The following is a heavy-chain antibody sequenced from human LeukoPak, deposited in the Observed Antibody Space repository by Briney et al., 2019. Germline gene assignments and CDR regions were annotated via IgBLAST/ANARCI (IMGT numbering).Heavy chain of an antibody. Sequence: GASVSVSFKASGYTFTDYFMNWMRQAPGQRLEGVGWINAGNGNTKYSQKLQGRVTITRDTSSSTAYMQLSSLRSEDTAVYYCARGVDTAMVNLYYYGMDVWGQGTTVTVSS. CDR1: GYTFTDYF. CDR2: INAGNGNT. D-gene: IGHD5-18*01. J-gene: IGHJ6*02. CDR3: ARGVDTAMVNLYYYGMDV. V-gene: IGHV1/OR15-3*01.